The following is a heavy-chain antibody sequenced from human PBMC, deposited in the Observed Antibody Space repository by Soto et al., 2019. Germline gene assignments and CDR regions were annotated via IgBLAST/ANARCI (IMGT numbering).Heavy chain of an antibody. Sequence: QVQLVESGGGVVQPGRSLRLSCAASGFTFSSYGMHWVRQAPGKGLEWVAVISYDGSNKYYADSVKGRFTISRDNSKNTLYLQMNSLRAEDTAVYYCAKDEGYSSSWSQGTLVTVSS. J-gene: IGHJ4*02. CDR3: AKDEGYSSS. CDR2: ISYDGSNK. CDR1: GFTFSSYG. V-gene: IGHV3-30*18. D-gene: IGHD6-13*01.